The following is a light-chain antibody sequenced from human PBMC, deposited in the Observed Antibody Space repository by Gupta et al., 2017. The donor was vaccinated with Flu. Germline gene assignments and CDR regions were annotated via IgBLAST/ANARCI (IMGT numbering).Light chain of an antibody. J-gene: IGLJ1*01. CDR2: EVS. CDR3: DPDERSNMRV. V-gene: IGLV2-14*01. Sequence: TNSWTGTSSVVGGYNFVACYQKHPGKAIHLMVYEVSKRTAGVSSRFAVSEAGNTASQTISALEEEDDDDYYCDPDERSNMRVFGKGTKLTVL. CDR1: SSVVGGYNF.